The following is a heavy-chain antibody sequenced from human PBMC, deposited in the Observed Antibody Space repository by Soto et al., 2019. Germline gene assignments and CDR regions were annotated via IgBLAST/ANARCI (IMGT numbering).Heavy chain of an antibody. Sequence: LRLACAAYGFTFSSYIMNWFRQAPGKGLEWFSSISSSSSYIYYADSLKGRFTISRDNAKNSLYLQMNSLSAEDTAVYYCARLIVVVPAGPRLFEXRGQGTSVTVS. V-gene: IGHV3-21*01. D-gene: IGHD2-2*01. J-gene: IGHJ4*02. CDR3: ARLIVVVPAGPRLFEX. CDR1: GFTFSSYI. CDR2: ISSSSSYI.